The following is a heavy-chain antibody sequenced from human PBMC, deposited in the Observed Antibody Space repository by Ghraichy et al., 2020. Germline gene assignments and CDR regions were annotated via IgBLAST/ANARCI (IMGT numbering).Heavy chain of an antibody. Sequence: GESLNISCKGSGYSFTSYWIGWVRQMPGKGLEWMGIIYPGDSDTRYSPSFQGQVTISADKSISTAFLQWSSLKASDTAMYYCARLRYCSGGSCSPVYDYWGQGTLVTVSS. CDR1: GYSFTSYW. CDR3: ARLRYCSGGSCSPVYDY. CDR2: IYPGDSDT. D-gene: IGHD2-15*01. V-gene: IGHV5-51*01. J-gene: IGHJ4*02.